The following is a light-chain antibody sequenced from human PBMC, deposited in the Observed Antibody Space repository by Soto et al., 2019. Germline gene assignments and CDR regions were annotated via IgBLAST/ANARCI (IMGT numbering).Light chain of an antibody. V-gene: IGKV4-1*01. CDR2: WAS. CDR1: QSVLYSSNNKNY. Sequence: DIVMTQSPDSLAVSLGERATINCKSSQSVLYSSNNKNYLAWFQQKPGQPPKLLIYWASTRESGVPDRFSGSGSGTDFTLTISSLQAEDVAVYYCQQYYLTPYTFGRGTKLEIK. J-gene: IGKJ2*01. CDR3: QQYYLTPYT.